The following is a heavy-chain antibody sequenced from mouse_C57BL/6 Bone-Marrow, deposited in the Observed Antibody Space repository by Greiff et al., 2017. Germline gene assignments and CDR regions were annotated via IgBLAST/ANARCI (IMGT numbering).Heavy chain of an antibody. J-gene: IGHJ2*01. CDR2: IDPNSGGT. D-gene: IGHD2-5*01. V-gene: IGHV1-72*01. Sequence: QVQLQQPGAELVKPGASVKLSCKASGYTFTSYWMHWVKQRPGRGLEWIGRIDPNSGGTKYNEKFKSKATLTVDKPSSPAYMQLSSLTSEDSAVYYCASLYYSNYEFDYWGQGTTLTVSS. CDR3: ASLYYSNYEFDY. CDR1: GYTFTSYW.